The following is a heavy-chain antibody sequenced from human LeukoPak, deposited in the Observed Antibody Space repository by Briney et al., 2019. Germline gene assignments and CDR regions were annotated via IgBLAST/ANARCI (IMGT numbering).Heavy chain of an antibody. CDR1: GFTFSDAW. Sequence: GGSLRLSCVVSGFTFSDAWMSWVRQAPGKGLEWVGRLKGRASSETTDFAAPVKGRFTMSRDDSKNTLYLQMNSLKAEDTAVYYCSWMTTVTTVDFWGQGTLVTVSS. CDR3: SWMTTVTTVDF. V-gene: IGHV3-15*05. CDR2: LKGRASSETT. J-gene: IGHJ4*02. D-gene: IGHD4-17*01.